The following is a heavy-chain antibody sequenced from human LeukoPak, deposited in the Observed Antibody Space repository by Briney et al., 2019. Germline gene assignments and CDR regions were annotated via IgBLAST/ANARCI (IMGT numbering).Heavy chain of an antibody. CDR3: AKDFGLVTRPWYYFDY. V-gene: IGHV3-30-3*01. D-gene: IGHD2-21*02. Sequence: GGSLRLTCAASGFTFSSYAMHWVRQAPGKGLEWVAVISYDGSNKYYADSVKGRFTISRDNSKNTLYLQMNSLRAEDTAVYYCAKDFGLVTRPWYYFDYWGQGTLVTVSS. J-gene: IGHJ4*02. CDR2: ISYDGSNK. CDR1: GFTFSSYA.